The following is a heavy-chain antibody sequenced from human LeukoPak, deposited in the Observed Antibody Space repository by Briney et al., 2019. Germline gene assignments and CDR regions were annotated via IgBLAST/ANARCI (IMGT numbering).Heavy chain of an antibody. V-gene: IGHV4-39*07. CDR2: INHSGST. J-gene: IGHJ4*02. CDR3: ARKENVYYYFDY. D-gene: IGHD3-10*01. Sequence: SETLSLTCTVSGGSIRSSYYYWSWIRQPPGKGLEWIGEINHSGSTNYNPSLKSRVTISVDTSKNQFSLKLSSVTAVDTAVYYCARKENVYYYFDYWGQGTLVTVSS. CDR1: GGSIRSSYYY.